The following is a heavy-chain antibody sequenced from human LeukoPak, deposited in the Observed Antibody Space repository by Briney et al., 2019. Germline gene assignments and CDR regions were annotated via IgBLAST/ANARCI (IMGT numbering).Heavy chain of an antibody. D-gene: IGHD1-14*01. CDR3: ARGLSHSARNRNYYYYGMDV. J-gene: IGHJ6*04. CDR1: GGSFSGYY. CDR2: INHSGST. V-gene: IGHV4-34*01. Sequence: SETLSLTCAVYGGSFSGYYWSWIRQPPGKGLEWIGEINHSGSTNYNPSLKSRVTISVDTSKNQFSLKPSSVTAADTAVYYCARGLSHSARNRNYYYYGMDVWGKGTTVTVSS.